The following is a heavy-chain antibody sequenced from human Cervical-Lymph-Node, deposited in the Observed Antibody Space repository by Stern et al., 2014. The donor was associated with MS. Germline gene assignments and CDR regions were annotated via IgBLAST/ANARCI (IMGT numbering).Heavy chain of an antibody. D-gene: IGHD3-10*01. CDR2: IYTSGTT. CDR3: ARFGYYYYYDMDV. CDR1: GDSISTGSYF. J-gene: IGHJ6*02. V-gene: IGHV4-61*02. Sequence: QLQLQESGPGLVKPSQTLSLTCSVSGDSISTGSYFWTWIRQPAGKGLEWMGRIYTSGTTHYNPSLKRRVTTSLDTSNNPFSLYMTSVTAADTAVYFCARFGYYYYYDMDVWGQGTTVTVSS.